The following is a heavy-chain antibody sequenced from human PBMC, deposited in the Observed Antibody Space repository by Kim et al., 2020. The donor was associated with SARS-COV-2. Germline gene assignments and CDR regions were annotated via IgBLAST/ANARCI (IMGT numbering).Heavy chain of an antibody. CDR3: ARLLGGFDGDDGDY. Sequence: SETLSLTCAVYGGSFSGYYWSWIRQPPGKGLEWIGEINHSGSTNYNPSLKSRVTISVDTSKNQFSLKLSSVTAADTAVYYCARLLGGFDGDDGDYGGEGTRVTVPS. J-gene: IGHJ4*02. V-gene: IGHV4-34*01. CDR2: INHSGST. CDR1: GGSFSGYY. D-gene: IGHD4-17*01.